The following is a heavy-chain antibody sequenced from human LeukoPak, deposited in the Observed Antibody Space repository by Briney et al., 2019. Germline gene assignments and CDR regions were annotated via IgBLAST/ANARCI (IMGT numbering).Heavy chain of an antibody. CDR1: GYTFTGYS. V-gene: IGHV1-2*02. J-gene: IGHJ4*02. CDR2: INPNSGGA. Sequence: ASVKVSCKASGYTFTGYSIHWVRQAPGQGLEWMGWINPNSGGANYAQKFQGRVNMTRDTSISTAYMELSRLRSDDTAVYYCARDLSIAAARGKRRFDYWGQGTLVTVSS. D-gene: IGHD6-13*01. CDR3: ARDLSIAAARGKRRFDY.